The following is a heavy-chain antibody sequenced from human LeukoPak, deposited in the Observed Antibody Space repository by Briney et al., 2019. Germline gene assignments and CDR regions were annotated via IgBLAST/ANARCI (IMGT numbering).Heavy chain of an antibody. CDR2: ISAYNGNT. CDR1: GYTFTSYG. D-gene: IGHD3-10*01. V-gene: IGHV1-18*01. CDR3: ARVNPHYGSGSYYLCDY. Sequence: ASVKVSCKASGYTFTSYGISWVQQAPGQGLEWMGWISAYNGNTNYAQKLQGRVTMTTDTSTSTAYMELRSLRSDDTAVYYCARVNPHYGSGSYYLCDYWGQGTLVTVSS. J-gene: IGHJ4*02.